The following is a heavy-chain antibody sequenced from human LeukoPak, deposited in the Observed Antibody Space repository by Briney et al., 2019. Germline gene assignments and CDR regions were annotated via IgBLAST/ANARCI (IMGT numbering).Heavy chain of an antibody. Sequence: TWVRQAPGKGLEWIGYIYHSGSTYYNPSLKSRVTISVDRSKNQFSLKLSSVTAADTAVYYCARDTINGGFDYWGQGTLVTVSS. CDR2: IYHSGST. J-gene: IGHJ4*02. V-gene: IGHV4-30-2*01. CDR3: ARDTINGGFDY. D-gene: IGHD2-8*01.